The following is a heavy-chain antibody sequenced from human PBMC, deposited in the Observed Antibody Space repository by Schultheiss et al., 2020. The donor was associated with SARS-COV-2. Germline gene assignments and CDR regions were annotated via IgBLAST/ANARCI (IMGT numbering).Heavy chain of an antibody. J-gene: IGHJ4*02. CDR3: AKSAGIAVATDY. CDR2: ISYDGSNK. CDR1: GFTFSSYA. V-gene: IGHV3-30*18. Sequence: GESLKISCAASGFTFSSYAMHWVRQAPGKGLEWVAVISYDGSNKYYADSVKGRFTISRDNSKNTLYLQMNSLRAEDTAVYYCAKSAGIAVATDYWGQGTLVTVSS. D-gene: IGHD6-19*01.